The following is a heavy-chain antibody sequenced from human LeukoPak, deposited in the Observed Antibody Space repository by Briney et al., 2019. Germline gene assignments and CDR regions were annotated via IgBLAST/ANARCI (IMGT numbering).Heavy chain of an antibody. CDR2: IYYSGST. J-gene: IGHJ4*02. CDR3: ARADSSSWKD. V-gene: IGHV4-30-4*01. Sequence: SQTLSLTCTVSGGSISSGDYYWSWIRQPPGKGLEWIGYIYYSGSTNYNPSLKSRVTISVDTSKNQFSLKLGSVTAADTAVYYCARADSSSWKDWGQGTLVTVSS. D-gene: IGHD6-13*01. CDR1: GGSISSGDYY.